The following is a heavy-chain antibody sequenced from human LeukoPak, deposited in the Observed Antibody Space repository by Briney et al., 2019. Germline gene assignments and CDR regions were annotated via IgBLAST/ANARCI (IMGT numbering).Heavy chain of an antibody. CDR1: GFTFDDYT. V-gene: IGHV3-43*01. CDR2: ISWDGGST. CDR3: AKDISGVPIAVAGTGFDY. D-gene: IGHD6-19*01. J-gene: IGHJ4*02. Sequence: GGSLRLSCAASGFTFDDYTMHWVRQAPGKGLEWVSLISWDGGSTYYADSVKGRFTISRDNSKNSLYLQMNSLRTEDTALYYCAKDISGVPIAVAGTGFDYWGQGTLVTVSS.